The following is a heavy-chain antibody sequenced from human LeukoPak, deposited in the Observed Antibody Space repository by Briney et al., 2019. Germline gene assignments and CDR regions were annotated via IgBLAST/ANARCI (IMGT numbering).Heavy chain of an antibody. Sequence: GGSLRLPCAASGFTFDNYAMHWVRQAPGKGLEWVSGIAWNSGNTGFADSVKGRFTISRDNSKNTLYLQMNSLRAEDTAVYYCARGVPVVVPAAMDYWGQGTLVTVSS. J-gene: IGHJ4*02. CDR3: ARGVPVVVPAAMDY. D-gene: IGHD2-2*01. CDR2: IAWNSGNT. V-gene: IGHV3-9*01. CDR1: GFTFDNYA.